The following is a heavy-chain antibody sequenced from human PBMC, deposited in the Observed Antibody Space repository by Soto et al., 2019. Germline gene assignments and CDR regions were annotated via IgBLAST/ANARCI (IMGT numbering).Heavy chain of an antibody. CDR3: ASAGYDSSGYYFYAMDV. J-gene: IGHJ6*02. V-gene: IGHV3-13*05. D-gene: IGHD3-22*01. Sequence: EEQLVESGGGLVQPGGSLRLSCVASGFILSGYDMHWVRQATGEGLEWVSAIGTAGDPYYSCSVKGRFTISEGNAENSVYLQMNSLRAGNTAVYYCASAGYDSSGYYFYAMDVWGPGTTVTVSS. CDR2: IGTAGDP. CDR1: GFILSGYD.